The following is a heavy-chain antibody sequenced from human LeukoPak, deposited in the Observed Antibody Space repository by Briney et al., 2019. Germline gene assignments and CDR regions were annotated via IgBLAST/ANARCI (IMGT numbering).Heavy chain of an antibody. CDR1: GGSFSGYY. D-gene: IGHD6-13*01. J-gene: IGHJ4*02. Sequence: SETLSLTRAVYGGSFSGYYWSWIRLPPGKGLEWIGEITHGGSTNYNPSLKSRVTISVDTSKNQFSLEFNSVTAADTAVYYCARGGRHSSSWYFEYWGQGTLVTVSS. CDR2: ITHGGST. CDR3: ARGGRHSSSWYFEY. V-gene: IGHV4-34*01.